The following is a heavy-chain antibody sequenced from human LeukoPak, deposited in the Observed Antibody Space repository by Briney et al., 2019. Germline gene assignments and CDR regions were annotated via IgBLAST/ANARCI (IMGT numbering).Heavy chain of an antibody. V-gene: IGHV3-21*01. Sequence: GGSLRLSCAASGFTFSSYSMNWVRQAPRKGLEWVSSISSSSSHIYYADSVTGRFTISRDNAKNSLYLQMNSLRAADTAVYYCARCSGAGTRGYNWFDRWGQGTLVTVSS. CDR1: GFTFSSYS. CDR2: ISSSSSHI. J-gene: IGHJ5*02. D-gene: IGHD1-1*01. CDR3: ARCSGAGTRGYNWFDR.